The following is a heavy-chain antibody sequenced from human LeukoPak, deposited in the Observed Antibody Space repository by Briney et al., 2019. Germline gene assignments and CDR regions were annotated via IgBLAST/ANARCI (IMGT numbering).Heavy chain of an antibody. CDR2: IYYSGST. D-gene: IGHD3-22*01. Sequence: SETLSLTCTVSGGSISGGGYYWSWLRQHPGTGLEWIGYIYYSGSTYYNPSLKSRVTMSVDTSKNQFSLNLSSVTAADTAVYYCARGYESSGYFDYWGQGTLVTVSS. CDR1: GGSISGGGYY. J-gene: IGHJ4*02. CDR3: ARGYESSGYFDY. V-gene: IGHV4-31*03.